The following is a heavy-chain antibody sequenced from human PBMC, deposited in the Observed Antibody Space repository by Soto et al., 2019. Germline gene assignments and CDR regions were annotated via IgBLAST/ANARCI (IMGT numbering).Heavy chain of an antibody. CDR1: GYTFTSYY. D-gene: IGHD2-2*01. CDR3: ARSGEYQLLWDDAFDI. CDR2: INPSGGST. J-gene: IGHJ3*02. Sequence: ASVKVSCKASGYTFTSYYMHWVRQAPGQGLEWMGIINPSGGSTSYAQKFQGRVTMTRNTSTSTAYMELSSLRSEDTAVYYCARSGEYQLLWDDAFDIWGQGTMVTVSS. V-gene: IGHV1-46*01.